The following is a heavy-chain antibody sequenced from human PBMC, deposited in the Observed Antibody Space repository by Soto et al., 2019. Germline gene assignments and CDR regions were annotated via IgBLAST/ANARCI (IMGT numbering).Heavy chain of an antibody. Sequence: GGSLSLSCEASGFTFRNYAMSWVRQAPGKGLEWVSATSGSGGSTYYAGSVKGRFTISRDNSKSTVYLQMKSLRAEDTAVYYCASGFSGDYNSYWGQGNLVTVSS. V-gene: IGHV3-23*01. J-gene: IGHJ4*02. CDR2: TSGSGGST. D-gene: IGHD4-17*01. CDR3: ASGFSGDYNSY. CDR1: GFTFRNYA.